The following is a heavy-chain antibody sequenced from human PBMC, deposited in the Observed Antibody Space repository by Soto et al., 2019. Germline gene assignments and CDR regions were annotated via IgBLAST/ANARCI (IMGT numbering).Heavy chain of an antibody. J-gene: IGHJ3*02. CDR2: ISNDGNRK. V-gene: IGHV3-30*18. CDR1: GFSFSSYG. CDR3: AKDRRQLCGLEI. D-gene: IGHD2-21*01. Sequence: LILSCAASGFSFSSYGMHWVRQAPGRGLEWVTVISNDGNRKYYGESVKGRLSVSRDNDKEPLYLQMHCLRPEDTGVYYCAKDRRQLCGLEIWGRGTTVTVSS.